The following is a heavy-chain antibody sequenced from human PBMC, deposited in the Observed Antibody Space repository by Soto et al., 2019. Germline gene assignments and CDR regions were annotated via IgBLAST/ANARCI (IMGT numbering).Heavy chain of an antibody. CDR1: GYTLSSYD. CDR2: MNPNSGNT. CDR3: ARGVVVPAAMVDY. V-gene: IGHV1-8*01. Sequence: GTSVKVSCKASGYTLSSYDINWVRQATGQGLEWMGWMNPNSGNTGYAQKFQGRVTMTRNTSISTAYMELSSLRSEDTAVYYCARGVVVPAAMVDYWGQGTLVTVSS. D-gene: IGHD2-2*01. J-gene: IGHJ4*02.